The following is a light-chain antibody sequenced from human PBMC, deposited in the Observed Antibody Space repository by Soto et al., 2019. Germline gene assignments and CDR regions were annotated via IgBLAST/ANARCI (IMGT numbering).Light chain of an antibody. CDR1: SSNIGADYD. V-gene: IGLV1-40*01. CDR3: QSFDSSLSVWV. Sequence: QSVLTQPPSVSGAPGQRVTISCTGSSSNIGADYDVHWYQHLPGTAPKLLIYRNNNRPSGVPDRFSGSNSGTSASLAITGLQAEDEAEYYCQSFDSSLSVWVFGGGTKLTVL. J-gene: IGLJ3*02. CDR2: RNN.